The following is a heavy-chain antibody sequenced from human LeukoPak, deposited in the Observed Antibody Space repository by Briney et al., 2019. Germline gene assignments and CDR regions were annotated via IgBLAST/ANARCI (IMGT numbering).Heavy chain of an antibody. J-gene: IGHJ4*02. CDR1: GFTFSSYS. D-gene: IGHD4-17*01. CDR2: ISGGSGYT. Sequence: GGSLRLSCAASGFTFSSYSMSWVRQAPGKGLEWVSYISGGSGYTSYADSVKGRFTVSRDNTKNSLYLQMNSLRAEDTAVYYCARARDYAVHWGQGILVTVSS. CDR3: ARARDYAVH. V-gene: IGHV3-11*05.